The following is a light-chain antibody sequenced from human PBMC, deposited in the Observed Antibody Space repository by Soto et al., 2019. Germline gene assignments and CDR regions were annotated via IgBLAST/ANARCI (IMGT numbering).Light chain of an antibody. V-gene: IGLV2-14*01. CDR1: SSDVGGYNY. Sequence: QSALTQPASVSGSPGQSITISCTGTSSDVGGYNYVSWYQQHPGKAPKLMISEVNYRPSGVSNRFSGSKSGSTASLTISGLQAGDEADYYCSSYTSSSTVVFGGGTKLTVL. J-gene: IGLJ2*01. CDR3: SSYTSSSTVV. CDR2: EVN.